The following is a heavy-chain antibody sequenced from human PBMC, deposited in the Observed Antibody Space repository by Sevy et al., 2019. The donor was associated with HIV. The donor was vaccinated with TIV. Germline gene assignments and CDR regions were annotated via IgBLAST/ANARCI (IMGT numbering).Heavy chain of an antibody. Sequence: GGSLRLSCAASGFTVSNNYMNWVRQAPGKGLEWVSVIYSDGSTYYVDSVKGRFTISRDNSKNTLFLQMNSLRADDTAVYYCARVPPYSYGSGVDYWGQGTLVTVSS. D-gene: IGHD5-18*01. CDR1: GFTVSNNY. V-gene: IGHV3-53*01. J-gene: IGHJ4*02. CDR2: IYSDGST. CDR3: ARVPPYSYGSGVDY.